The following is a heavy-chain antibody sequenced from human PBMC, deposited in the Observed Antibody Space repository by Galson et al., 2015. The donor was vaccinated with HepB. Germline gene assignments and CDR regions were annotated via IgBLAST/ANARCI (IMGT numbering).Heavy chain of an antibody. Sequence: SLRLSCAVSGFTFSSYAMHWVRQAPGKGLEWVAVISYDGSKKYYADSVKGRFTISRDNSKNTLYLQMNSLRAEDTAVYYCARERLGLLYSSGWGYYYYGMDVWGQGTTVTVSS. V-gene: IGHV3-30*04. J-gene: IGHJ6*02. CDR1: GFTFSSYA. D-gene: IGHD6-19*01. CDR3: ARERLGLLYSSGWGYYYYGMDV. CDR2: ISYDGSKK.